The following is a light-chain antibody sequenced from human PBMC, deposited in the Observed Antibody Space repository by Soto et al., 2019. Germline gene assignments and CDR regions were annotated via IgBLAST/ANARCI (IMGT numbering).Light chain of an antibody. J-gene: IGKJ1*01. CDR2: AAS. CDR1: QSISNY. Sequence: DIQMTQSPSSLSASVGDRVTITCRASQSISNYLNWYQQKPGKAPKVLIYAASTLQSGVPSRFSGSGSGTTFTLTISSLQPEDFATYSCQQSYSTWTFGLGTKVHIK. V-gene: IGKV1-39*01. CDR3: QQSYSTWT.